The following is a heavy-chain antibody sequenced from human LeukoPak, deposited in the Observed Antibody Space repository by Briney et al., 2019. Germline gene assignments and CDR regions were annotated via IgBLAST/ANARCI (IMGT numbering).Heavy chain of an antibody. Sequence: GASVKVSCKASGYTFTSYYMHWVRQAPGQGLEWMGIINPSGGSTSYAQKFQGRVTMTRDTSTSTVYMELSSLRSDDTAVYYCARSYQTGDSPYDDAFDIWGQGTMVTVSS. J-gene: IGHJ3*02. D-gene: IGHD7-27*01. CDR1: GYTFTSYY. V-gene: IGHV1-46*01. CDR3: ARSYQTGDSPYDDAFDI. CDR2: INPSGGST.